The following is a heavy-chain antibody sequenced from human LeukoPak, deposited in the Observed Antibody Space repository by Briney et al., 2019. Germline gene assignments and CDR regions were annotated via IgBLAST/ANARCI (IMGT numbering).Heavy chain of an antibody. J-gene: IGHJ4*02. D-gene: IGHD6-13*01. CDR3: AKAGSSWLVGYYFDY. CDR1: GLTFSSYA. CDR2: ISGSGGST. Sequence: GGSLRLSCAASGLTFSSYAMSWVRQAPGKGLEWVSAISGSGGSTYYADSVKGRFTISRDNSKNTLYLQMNSLRAEDTAVYYCAKAGSSWLVGYYFDYWGQGSLVTVSS. V-gene: IGHV3-23*01.